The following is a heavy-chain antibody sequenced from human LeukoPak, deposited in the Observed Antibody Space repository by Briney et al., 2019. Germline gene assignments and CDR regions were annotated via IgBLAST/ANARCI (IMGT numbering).Heavy chain of an antibody. CDR1: GGSISSSSYY. CDR2: IYYSGST. J-gene: IGHJ3*02. V-gene: IGHV4-39*01. D-gene: IGHD4-23*01. Sequence: SETLSLTCTVSGGSISSSSYYWGWIRQPPGKGLEWIGSIYYSGSTYYNPSLKSRVTISVDTSKNQFSLKLSSVTAADTAVYYCASGVPPDYGGNGDAFDIWGQGTMVTVSS. CDR3: ASGVPPDYGGNGDAFDI.